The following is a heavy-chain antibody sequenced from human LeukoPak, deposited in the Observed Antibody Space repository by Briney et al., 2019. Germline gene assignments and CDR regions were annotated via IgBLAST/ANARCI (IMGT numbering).Heavy chain of an antibody. D-gene: IGHD3-3*01. V-gene: IGHV3-23*01. J-gene: IGHJ6*02. CDR2: ISGSGGST. CDR1: GFTFSSYA. Sequence: GALRLSCAASGFTFSSYAMSWVRQAPGKGLEWVSAISGSGGSTYYADSVKGRFTISRDNSKNTLYLQMNSLRAEDTAVYYCAKNSGVYYYGMDVWGQGTTVTVSS. CDR3: AKNSGVYYYGMDV.